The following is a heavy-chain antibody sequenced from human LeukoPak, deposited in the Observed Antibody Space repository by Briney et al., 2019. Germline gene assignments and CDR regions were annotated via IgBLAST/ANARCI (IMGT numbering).Heavy chain of an antibody. Sequence: PGGSLRLSCAATGFTFSTSLMHWVRLAPGKGLEWVASVSYDETDRHYADSVKGRFIVSRDNAKNSLYLQMNSLRAEDTAVYYCARSLRSVDWFDPWGQGTLVTVSS. CDR1: GFTFSTSL. J-gene: IGHJ5*02. CDR2: VSYDETDR. V-gene: IGHV3-30*03. CDR3: ARSLRSVDWFDP. D-gene: IGHD2-15*01.